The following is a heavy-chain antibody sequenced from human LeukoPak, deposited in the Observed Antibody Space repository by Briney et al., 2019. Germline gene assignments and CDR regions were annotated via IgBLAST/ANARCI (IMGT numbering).Heavy chain of an antibody. J-gene: IGHJ4*02. CDR1: GGSISSGGYS. CDR3: ARGTHDFWSGYYNTHFDY. CDR2: IYHSGST. Sequence: SETLSLTCAVSGGSISSGGYSWSGIRQPPGKGLEWIGYIYHSGSTYYNPSLKSRVTISVDRSKNQFSLKLSSVTAADTAVYYCARGTHDFWSGYYNTHFDYWGQGTLVTVSS. V-gene: IGHV4-30-2*01. D-gene: IGHD3-3*01.